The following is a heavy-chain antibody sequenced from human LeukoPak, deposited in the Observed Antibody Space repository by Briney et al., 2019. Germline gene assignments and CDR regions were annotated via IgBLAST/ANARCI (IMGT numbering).Heavy chain of an antibody. CDR2: IYSGDNT. D-gene: IGHD5-18*01. V-gene: IGHV3-66*01. J-gene: IGHJ4*02. CDR3: ARDKWVT. Sequence: GGSLRLSCAASGFTVSSNYMSWVRQAPGKGLEWVSVIYSGDNTYYADSVKGRFTITRDNSNNTLYLQMNSLRAEDTAVYYCARDKWVTWGQGTLVTVSS. CDR1: GFTVSSNY.